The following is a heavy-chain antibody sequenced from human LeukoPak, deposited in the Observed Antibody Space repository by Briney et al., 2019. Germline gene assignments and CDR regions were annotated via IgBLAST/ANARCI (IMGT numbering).Heavy chain of an antibody. CDR3: ATLTTVVTAYYFDH. V-gene: IGHV4-59*08. J-gene: IGHJ4*02. CDR2: IYYSGST. Sequence: SETLSLTCTVSGGSISSYYWNWIRQPPGKGLEWIGFIYYSGSTDYNPSLKNRVTISVDTSKSQFSLKLTSVTAADTAVYYCATLTTVVTAYYFDHWGQGTLVTVSS. CDR1: GGSISSYY. D-gene: IGHD4-23*01.